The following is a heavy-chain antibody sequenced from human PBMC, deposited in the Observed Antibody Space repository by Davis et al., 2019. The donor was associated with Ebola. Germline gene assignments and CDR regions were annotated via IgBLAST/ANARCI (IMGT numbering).Heavy chain of an antibody. CDR1: GLTFSIFG. Sequence: GESLKISCAASGLTFSIFGMSWVRQAPGKGLEWVSGISGSGGKTYYADSVKGRFTISRDNSKNTLYLQMNSLSAEDTALYYCAKDSATITPYYFNNWGQGTLVTVSS. CDR2: ISGSGGKT. D-gene: IGHD5-24*01. V-gene: IGHV3-23*01. CDR3: AKDSATITPYYFNN. J-gene: IGHJ4*02.